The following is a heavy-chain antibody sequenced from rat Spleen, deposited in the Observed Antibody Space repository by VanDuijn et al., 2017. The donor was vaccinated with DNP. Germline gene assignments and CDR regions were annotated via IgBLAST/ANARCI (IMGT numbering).Heavy chain of an antibody. Sequence: EVQLVESGGGFVQPGRSLKLSCAASGFTFNNYGMAWVRQAPGKGLEWVASINTDGGSTYYPDSVKGRFTISRDNAENTVYLQMSSLRSEDTATYYCASWAPIAPLSTSNYWGQGVMVTVSS. CDR2: INTDGGST. J-gene: IGHJ2*01. V-gene: IGHV5-58*01. CDR1: GFTFNNYG. CDR3: ASWAPIAPLSTSNY. D-gene: IGHD1-2*01.